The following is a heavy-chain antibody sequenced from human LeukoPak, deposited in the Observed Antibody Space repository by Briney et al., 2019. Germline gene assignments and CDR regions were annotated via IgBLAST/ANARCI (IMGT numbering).Heavy chain of an antibody. CDR3: ARDLRSGWYEGNY. V-gene: IGHV3-21*01. Sequence: PGGALRLSCATPGFTFNSHSMNLGRQAPGKGPEWVSSISSSSSYIYYADSVKGRFTISRDNAKNSLYLQMNSLRAEDTAVYYCARDLRSGWYEGNYWGQGTLVTVSS. CDR1: GFTFNSHS. J-gene: IGHJ4*02. D-gene: IGHD6-19*01. CDR2: ISSSSSYI.